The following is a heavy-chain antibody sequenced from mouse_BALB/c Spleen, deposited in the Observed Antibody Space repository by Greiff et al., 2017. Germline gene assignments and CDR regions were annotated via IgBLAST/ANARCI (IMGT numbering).Heavy chain of an antibody. D-gene: IGHD2-3*01. CDR2: IDPANGNT. J-gene: IGHJ2*01. Sequence: EVKLMESGAELVKPGASVKLSCTASGFNIKDTYMHWVKQRPEQGLEWIGRIDPANGNTKYDPKFQGKATITADTSSNTAYLQLSSLTSEDTAVYYCARGDGYYVGYWGQGTTLTVSS. V-gene: IGHV14-3*02. CDR1: GFNIKDTY. CDR3: ARGDGYYVGY.